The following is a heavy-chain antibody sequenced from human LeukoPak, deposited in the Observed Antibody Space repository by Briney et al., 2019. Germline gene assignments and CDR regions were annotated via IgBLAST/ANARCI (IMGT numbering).Heavy chain of an antibody. CDR2: INHSGST. D-gene: IGHD4-17*01. V-gene: IGHV4-34*01. CDR3: ARGRVRIRTVTTQRLYYFDY. J-gene: IGHJ4*02. Sequence: SETLSLTCAVYGGSFSGYYWSWIRQPPGKGLEWTGEINHSGSTNYNPSLKSRVTISVDTSKNQFSLKLSSVTAADTAVYYCARGRVRIRTVTTQRLYYFDYWGQGTLVTVSP. CDR1: GGSFSGYY.